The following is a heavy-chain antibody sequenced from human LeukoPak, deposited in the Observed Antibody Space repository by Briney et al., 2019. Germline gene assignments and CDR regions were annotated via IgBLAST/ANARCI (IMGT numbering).Heavy chain of an antibody. CDR2: INPNSGGT. D-gene: IGHD3-22*01. J-gene: IGHJ4*02. CDR3: ARYYYDSSGLYYFDY. CDR1: GYTFTGYY. V-gene: IGHV1-2*02. Sequence: GASVKVSCKASGYTFTGYYMHWVRQAPGQGLEWMGWINPNSGGTNYAQKFQGRVTMTRDTSTSTVYMELSSLRSEDTAVYYCARYYYDSSGLYYFDYWGQGTLVTVSS.